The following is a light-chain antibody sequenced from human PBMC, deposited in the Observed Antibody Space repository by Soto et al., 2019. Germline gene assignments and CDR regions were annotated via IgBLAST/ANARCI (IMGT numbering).Light chain of an antibody. CDR1: KLGDKY. J-gene: IGLJ2*01. Sequence: SSELTQPPSVSVSPGQTASITCSGDKLGDKYTCWYQQKPGQSPVLVIYQDSKRPSGIPERFSGSNSGTTATLTISGTQPMDEGAYYCQAWDSTTVLFGGGTKVTVL. CDR3: QAWDSTTVL. CDR2: QDS. V-gene: IGLV3-1*01.